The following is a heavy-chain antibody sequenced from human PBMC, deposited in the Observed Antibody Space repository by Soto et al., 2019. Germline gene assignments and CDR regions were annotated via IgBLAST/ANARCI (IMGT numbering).Heavy chain of an antibody. Sequence: QVQLVESGGGLVKPGGSLRLSCAASGFTFSDYNMSWIGRPPGRGLEWVSYISSSGSTIYYADSVKGRFTISRDNAKNSLYLQMNSLRAEDTAVYYCAREGSGYDRNLDYWGQGTLVTVSS. CDR3: AREGSGYDRNLDY. V-gene: IGHV3-11*01. CDR2: ISSSGSTI. D-gene: IGHD5-12*01. CDR1: GFTFSDYN. J-gene: IGHJ4*02.